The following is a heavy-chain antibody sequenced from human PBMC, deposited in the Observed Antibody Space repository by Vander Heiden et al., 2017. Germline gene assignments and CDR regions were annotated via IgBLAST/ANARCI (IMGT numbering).Heavy chain of an antibody. V-gene: IGHV3-23*01. D-gene: IGHD6-19*01. J-gene: IGHJ4*02. CDR2: ISGGGGNT. CDR3: ATYSSAWGFGY. CDR1: GFTFSTYG. Sequence: EMQLLESGGGWVQPGGSLRLSCAASGFTFSTYGMTWVRQAPGKGLEWVSGISGGGGNTYYADSVKGRFTISRDNSKNTLYLQMSSLRAEDTAVYYCATYSSAWGFGYWGQGTPVTVSS.